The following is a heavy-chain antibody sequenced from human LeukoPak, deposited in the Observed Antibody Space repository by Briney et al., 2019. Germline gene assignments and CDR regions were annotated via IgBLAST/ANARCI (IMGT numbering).Heavy chain of an antibody. CDR2: ISSSSSYI. CDR3: ARAFMFGPIDY. V-gene: IGHV3-21*01. D-gene: IGHD3-3*02. J-gene: IGHJ4*02. CDR1: GFTFSSYS. Sequence: GGSLRLSCAASGFTFSSYSMNWARQAPGKGLEWVSSISSSSSYIYYADSVKGRFTISRDNAKNSLYLQMNSLRAEDTAVYYCARAFMFGPIDYWGQGTLVTVSS.